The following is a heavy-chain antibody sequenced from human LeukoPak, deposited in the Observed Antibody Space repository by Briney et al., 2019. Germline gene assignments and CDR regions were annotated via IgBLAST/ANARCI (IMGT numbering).Heavy chain of an antibody. Sequence: GGSLRLSCAASGFTFSSYSMNWVRQAPGKGLEWVSYISSSSSTIYYADSVKGRFTISRDNAKNSLYLQMNSLRAEDTAVYYCARVSIAAAYYMDVWGKGTTVTVSS. CDR2: ISSSSSTI. J-gene: IGHJ6*03. D-gene: IGHD6-13*01. CDR3: ARVSIAAAYYMDV. CDR1: GFTFSSYS. V-gene: IGHV3-48*04.